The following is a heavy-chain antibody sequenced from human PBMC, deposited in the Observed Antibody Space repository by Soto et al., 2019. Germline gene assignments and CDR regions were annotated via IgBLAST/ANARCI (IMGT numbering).Heavy chain of an antibody. CDR1: GFTFSSYG. CDR2: MSYDGSNK. J-gene: IGHJ6*02. V-gene: IGHV3-30*03. D-gene: IGHD1-1*01. CDR3: ARITPTKAVNWNLNPYGMDV. Sequence: QVQLVESGGGVVQPGRSLRLSCAASGFTFSSYGMHWVRQAPGKGLEWVAVMSYDGSNKYYADSVKGRFTISRDNSNNTLSLQMNSLRAEDTAVYYCARITPTKAVNWNLNPYGMDVWGQGTTVTVSS.